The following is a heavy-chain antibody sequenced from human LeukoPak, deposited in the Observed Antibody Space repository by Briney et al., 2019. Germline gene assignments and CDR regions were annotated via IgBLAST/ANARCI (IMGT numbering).Heavy chain of an antibody. V-gene: IGHV4-34*01. D-gene: IGHD3-9*01. CDR1: GFTFNDYA. CDR2: INHSGST. J-gene: IGHJ3*02. Sequence: GSLRLSCAASGFTFNDYAINWVRQPPGKGLEWIGEINHSGSTNYNPSLTSRVTISVDTSKNQFSLKLSSVTAADTAVYYCARRVRGPKLVGDRTNAFDIWGQGTMVTVFS. CDR3: ARRVRGPKLVGDRTNAFDI.